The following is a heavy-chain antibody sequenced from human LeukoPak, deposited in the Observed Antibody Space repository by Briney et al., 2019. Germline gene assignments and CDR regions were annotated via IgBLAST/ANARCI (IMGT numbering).Heavy chain of an antibody. CDR1: GFTFSSYA. CDR2: ISYDGSNK. J-gene: IGHJ4*02. V-gene: IGHV3-30*04. Sequence: GGSLRLSCAASGFTFSSYAMHWVHQAPGKGLEWVAVISYDGSNKYYADSVKGRFTISRDNSKNTLYLQMNSLRAEDTAVYYCARAPYYYDSSGLQYFDYWGQGTLVTVSS. CDR3: ARAPYYYDSSGLQYFDY. D-gene: IGHD3-22*01.